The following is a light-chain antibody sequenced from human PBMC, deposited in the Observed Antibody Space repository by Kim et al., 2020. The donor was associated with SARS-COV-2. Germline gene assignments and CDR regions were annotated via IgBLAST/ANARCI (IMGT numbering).Light chain of an antibody. CDR2: AAS. V-gene: IGKV3-20*01. Sequence: SPGERATLSCRASQSLRNNFVSWYQQTPSQPPALLIFAASARATVFAYLFGGGSLGAFFPLIISIQAPDFFVFYCYQQYDSTPLTFGEGTKVDIK. CDR3: QQYDSTPLT. CDR1: QSLRNNF. J-gene: IGKJ4*01.